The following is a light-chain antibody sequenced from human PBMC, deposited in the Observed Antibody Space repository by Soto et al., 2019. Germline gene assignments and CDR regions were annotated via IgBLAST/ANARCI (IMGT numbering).Light chain of an antibody. CDR2: EVR. CDR3: SSYTSNNTWV. CDR1: SSDVGSYNR. Sequence: QSVLTQPPSVSGPPGQSVTISCTGISSDVGSYNRVSWYQQPPGTAPKLMIYEVRNRPSGVPDRFSGSKSGNMASLTISGLQAEDEADYYCSSYTSNNTWVFGGGTK. J-gene: IGLJ3*02. V-gene: IGLV2-18*02.